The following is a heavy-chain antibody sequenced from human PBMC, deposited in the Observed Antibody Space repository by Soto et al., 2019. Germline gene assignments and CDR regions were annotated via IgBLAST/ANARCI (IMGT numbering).Heavy chain of an antibody. J-gene: IGHJ5*02. V-gene: IGHV4-59*01. Sequence: QVQLQESGPGLVKPSETLSLTCTASGGSISDFYWSWMRQPPGKGLEWIGYIYYSGSTNYNPSLKSRVTISVDTSKNQFSLKLSSVTAADTAVYYCARTNNWFDPWGQGTLVTVSS. CDR3: ARTNNWFDP. CDR1: GGSISDFY. CDR2: IYYSGST.